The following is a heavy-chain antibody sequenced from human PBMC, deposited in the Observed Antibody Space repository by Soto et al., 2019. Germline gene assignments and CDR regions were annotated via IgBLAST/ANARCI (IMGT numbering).Heavy chain of an antibody. CDR1: GYTFTSYG. Sequence: GASVKVCCKASGYTFTSYGISWVRQAPGQGLEWMGWISAYNGNTNYAQKLQGRVTMTTDTSTSTAYMELRSLRSDDTAVYYCARSIVVVPAAMCSWFDPWGQGTLVTVSS. CDR3: ARSIVVVPAAMCSWFDP. D-gene: IGHD2-2*01. J-gene: IGHJ5*02. V-gene: IGHV1-18*01. CDR2: ISAYNGNT.